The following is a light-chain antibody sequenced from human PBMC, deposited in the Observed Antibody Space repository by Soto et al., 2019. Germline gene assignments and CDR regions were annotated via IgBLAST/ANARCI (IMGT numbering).Light chain of an antibody. V-gene: IGKV4-1*01. CDR3: QQYYSTPWT. J-gene: IGKJ1*01. CDR1: QSVLYSSNNKNY. Sequence: NQSVDSLSVSLGARATINCKSSQSVLYSSNNKNYVAWYQQKPGQPPKLLIYWASARESGVPDRFSGSESGTDFTLTISSLQAEDVAVYYCQQYYSTPWTFGQGTKVDIK. CDR2: WAS.